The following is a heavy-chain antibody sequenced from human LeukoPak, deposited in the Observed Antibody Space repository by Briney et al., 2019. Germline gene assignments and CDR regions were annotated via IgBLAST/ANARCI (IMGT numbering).Heavy chain of an antibody. CDR1: EFTFSNYA. J-gene: IGHJ4*02. CDR3: ARDWGYNSGWYGLFDY. D-gene: IGHD6-19*01. V-gene: IGHV3-30-3*01. CDR2: ISYDGSNK. Sequence: GGSLRLSGAASEFTFSNYAIHWVRQTPGRGLEWVVVISYDGSNKYYADSVKSRFTISRDNSKNTLYLQMNSLRPEDTAVYYCARDWGYNSGWYGLFDYWGQGTLVTVSS.